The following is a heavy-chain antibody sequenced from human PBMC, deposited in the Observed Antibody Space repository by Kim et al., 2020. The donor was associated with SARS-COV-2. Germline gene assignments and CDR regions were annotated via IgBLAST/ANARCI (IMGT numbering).Heavy chain of an antibody. J-gene: IGHJ6*03. Sequence: SETLSLTCTVSGGSISSYYWSWIRQPPGKGLEWIGYIYYSGSTNYNPSLKSRVTISVDTSKNQFSLKLSSVTAADTAVYYCARVKGAEYSSGWYHYYYYMDVWGKGPTVTLSS. V-gene: IGHV4-59*01. CDR3: ARVKGAEYSSGWYHYYYYMDV. CDR1: GGSISSYY. D-gene: IGHD6-19*01. CDR2: IYYSGST.